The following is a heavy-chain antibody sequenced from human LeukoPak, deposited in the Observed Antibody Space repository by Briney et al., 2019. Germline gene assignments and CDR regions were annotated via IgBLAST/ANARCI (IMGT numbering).Heavy chain of an antibody. D-gene: IGHD3-22*01. CDR2: IIPIFGTA. Sequence: ASVRVSCKASGGTFSSYAISWVRQAPGQGLEWMGGIIPIFGTANYAQKFQGRVTITADESTSTAYMELSSLRSEDTAVYYCARGDLHYYDSSGYPMATDFDYWGQGTLVTVSS. CDR3: ARGDLHYYDSSGYPMATDFDY. V-gene: IGHV1-69*01. CDR1: GGTFSSYA. J-gene: IGHJ4*02.